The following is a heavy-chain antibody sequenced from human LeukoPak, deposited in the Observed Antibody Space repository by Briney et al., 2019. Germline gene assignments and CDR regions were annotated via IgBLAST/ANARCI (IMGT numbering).Heavy chain of an antibody. Sequence: SETLSLTCTVSGGSISSYYWSWIRQPPGKGLEWIGYIYTSGSTNYNPSLKSRVTISVDTSKDQFSLKLSSVTAADTAVYYCARLSSSEDDYYYYMDVWGQGTTVTVSS. CDR1: GGSISSYY. V-gene: IGHV4-4*09. CDR3: ARLSSSEDDYYYYMDV. CDR2: IYTSGST. J-gene: IGHJ6*03. D-gene: IGHD6-13*01.